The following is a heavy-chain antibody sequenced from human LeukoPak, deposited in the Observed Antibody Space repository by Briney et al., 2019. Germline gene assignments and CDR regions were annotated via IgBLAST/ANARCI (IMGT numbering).Heavy chain of an antibody. CDR3: AKQAPGSIVRGIFDY. CDR1: GFTFSSYA. CDR2: ISYDGSNK. Sequence: GGSLRLSCAASGFTFSSYAMSWVRQAPGKGLEWVAVISYDGSNKYYTDSVRGRFTISRDNSKNTLYLQMNSLRAEDTAVYYCAKQAPGSIVRGIFDYWGQGSLVTVSS. V-gene: IGHV3-30*18. D-gene: IGHD3-22*01. J-gene: IGHJ4*02.